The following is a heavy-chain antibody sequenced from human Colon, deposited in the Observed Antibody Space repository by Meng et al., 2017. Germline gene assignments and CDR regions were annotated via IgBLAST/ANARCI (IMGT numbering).Heavy chain of an antibody. Sequence: VQLWVELKKPGSSSRIYCKSSGYIFTDYFIHWVRQDPGQGFEWMGRIIPKTNGTIYAKNFQGRVTLTGDTSIGTAYMDLSSLTPDDTAVYYCARVSSPSVAGASYDYWGQGTLVTVSS. CDR1: GYIFTDYF. CDR3: ARVSSPSVAGASYDY. J-gene: IGHJ4*02. D-gene: IGHD6-19*01. V-gene: IGHV1-2*06. CDR2: IIPKTNGT.